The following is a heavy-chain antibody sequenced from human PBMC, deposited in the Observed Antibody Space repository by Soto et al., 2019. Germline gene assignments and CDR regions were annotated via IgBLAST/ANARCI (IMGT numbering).Heavy chain of an antibody. Sequence: PSETLSLSCTVSGGSISSGNYYWSWIRQPPGKGLEWIGFISYSGTTHYSASLRSRVSISVDTSKNQFSLDLSSVTAADTAVYYCAIMGTPVPGLYYFHYWGQGTLVTVSS. CDR3: AIMGTPVPGLYYFHY. V-gene: IGHV4-30-4*01. CDR1: GGSISSGNYY. J-gene: IGHJ4*02. CDR2: ISYSGTT. D-gene: IGHD4-17*01.